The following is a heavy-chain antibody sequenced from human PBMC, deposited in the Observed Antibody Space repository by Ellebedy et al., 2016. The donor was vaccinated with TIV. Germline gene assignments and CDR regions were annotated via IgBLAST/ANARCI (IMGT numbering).Heavy chain of an antibody. CDR2: IWYDGSNK. J-gene: IGHJ4*02. V-gene: IGHV3-33*08. CDR3: VRSDEGYCSSTSCHWTLDY. Sequence: GESLKISCAVSGFTFSNYGMHWVRRAPGKGLEWVAVIWYDGSNKYYADSVKGRFTISRDNSKNTLSLQMNSLRAEDTALYYCVRSDEGYCSSTSCHWTLDYWGQGTLLTVSS. CDR1: GFTFSNYG. D-gene: IGHD2-2*01.